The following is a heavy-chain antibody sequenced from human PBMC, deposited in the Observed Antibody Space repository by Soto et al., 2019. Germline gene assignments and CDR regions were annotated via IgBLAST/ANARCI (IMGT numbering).Heavy chain of an antibody. V-gene: IGHV1-2*02. J-gene: IGHJ4*02. Sequence: QVQLVQSGAEVRKPGASVKVSCKASGYTFSDYYIHWVRQAPGQGLESMGWINPNSGGTKYAPKFQGGVTMTMDTSITTAYMELSRLRSGDTAVYYCAREPATAKPEGVDFWGQGTMVTVSS. D-gene: IGHD1-1*01. CDR3: AREPATAKPEGVDF. CDR2: INPNSGGT. CDR1: GYTFSDYY.